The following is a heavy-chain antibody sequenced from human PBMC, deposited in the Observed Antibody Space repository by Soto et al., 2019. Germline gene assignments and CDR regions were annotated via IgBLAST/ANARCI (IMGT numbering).Heavy chain of an antibody. Sequence: QVQLVESGGGVVQPGRSLRLSCAASGFTFSSYAMNWVRQAPGKGLEWVALISYDGNNKYYADSVKGRFTISRDSSKSTLYLQMNSLRDADTAFYYCGRCSSTSCHLGSDYWGQGTLVTVSS. CDR1: GFTFSSYA. D-gene: IGHD2-2*01. CDR3: GRCSSTSCHLGSDY. J-gene: IGHJ4*02. CDR2: ISYDGNNK. V-gene: IGHV3-30-3*01.